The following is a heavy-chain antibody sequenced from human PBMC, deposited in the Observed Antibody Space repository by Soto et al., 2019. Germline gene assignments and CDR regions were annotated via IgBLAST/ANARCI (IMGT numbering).Heavy chain of an antibody. Sequence: PGGSLRLSCAASGFTFSSYAMSWVRQAPGKGLEWVSAISGSGGSTYYADSVKGRFTISRDNSKNTLYLQMNSLRAEDTAVYYCAKDGAYDLWSAPRSKVYYGMDVWGQGTTVTVYS. CDR3: AKDGAYDLWSAPRSKVYYGMDV. CDR2: ISGSGGST. CDR1: GFTFSSYA. J-gene: IGHJ6*02. V-gene: IGHV3-23*01. D-gene: IGHD3-3*01.